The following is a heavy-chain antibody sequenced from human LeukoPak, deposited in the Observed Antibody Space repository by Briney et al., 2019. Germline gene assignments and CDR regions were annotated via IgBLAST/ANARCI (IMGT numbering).Heavy chain of an antibody. Sequence: PGGSLRLSCAASGFTFSSYTMNWVRQAPGKGLEWVSSISRSSSYIYYADSVKGRFTISRDNAKNSLYLQMNSLRAEDTAVYYCAKHVVGVGFDYWGQGTLVTVSS. J-gene: IGHJ4*02. CDR3: AKHVVGVGFDY. V-gene: IGHV3-21*01. CDR2: ISRSSSYI. CDR1: GFTFSSYT. D-gene: IGHD3-22*01.